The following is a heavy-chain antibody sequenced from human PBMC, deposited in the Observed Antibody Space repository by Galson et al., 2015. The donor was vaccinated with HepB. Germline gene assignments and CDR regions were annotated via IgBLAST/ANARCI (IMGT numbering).Heavy chain of an antibody. J-gene: IGHJ6*02. CDR1: GYTFTSYA. D-gene: IGHD6-6*01. Sequence: SVKVSCKASGYTFTSYAMHWVRQAPGQRLEWMGWINAGNGNTKYSQKFQGRVTITRDTSASTAYMELSSLRSEDTAVYYCARKSGYSSSSGSVRYYYYYGMDVWGQGTTVTVSS. CDR2: INAGNGNT. V-gene: IGHV1-3*01. CDR3: ARKSGYSSSSGSVRYYYYYGMDV.